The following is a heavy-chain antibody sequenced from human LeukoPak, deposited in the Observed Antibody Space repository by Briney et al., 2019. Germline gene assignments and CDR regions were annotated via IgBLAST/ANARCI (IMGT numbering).Heavy chain of an antibody. CDR1: RFTFSSYA. D-gene: IGHD5-18*01. Sequence: GGSLRLSCAASRFTFSSYAMHWVRQAPGKGLEWVAVISYDGSNKYCAESVKGRFTISRDNSKNTLYLQMNSLRAEDTAVYYCARNGGYSYGYDPYYFDYWGQGTLVTVSS. CDR2: ISYDGSNK. J-gene: IGHJ4*02. V-gene: IGHV3-30*04. CDR3: ARNGGYSYGYDPYYFDY.